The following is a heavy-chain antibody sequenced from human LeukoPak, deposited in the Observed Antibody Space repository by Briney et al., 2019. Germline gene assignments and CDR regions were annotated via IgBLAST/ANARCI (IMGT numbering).Heavy chain of an antibody. V-gene: IGHV1-18*01. J-gene: IGHJ5*02. D-gene: IGHD2-15*01. CDR3: VRDKPIVVVVAASNWFDP. CDR1: GYTFTSYG. CDR2: ISAYNGNT. Sequence: ASVKVSCKASGYTFTSYGISWVRQAPGQGLEWMGWISAYNGNTNYAQKLQGRVTMTTDTSTSTAYMELRSLRSDDTAVYYCVRDKPIVVVVAASNWFDPWGQGTLVTVSS.